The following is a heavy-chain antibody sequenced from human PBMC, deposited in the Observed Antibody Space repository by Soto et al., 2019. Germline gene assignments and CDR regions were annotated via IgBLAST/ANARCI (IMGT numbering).Heavy chain of an antibody. CDR3: ALSIRGPRGFNGMDV. CDR1: EFSLTSPGMG. J-gene: IGHJ6*02. CDR2: IERDDHDK. Sequence: SGPTLVNPTGTLTLTCTFSEFSLTSPGMGVSWIRQPPGKTLEWLSPIERDDHDKYYSTSLKTRLTISKDTRKNQVVLTMANMDPADTGTYYYALSIRGPRGFNGMDVWGQGTTVIVSS. V-gene: IGHV2-70*13. D-gene: IGHD1-20*01.